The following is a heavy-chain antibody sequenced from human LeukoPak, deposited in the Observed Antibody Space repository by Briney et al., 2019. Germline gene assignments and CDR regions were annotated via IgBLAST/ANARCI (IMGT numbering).Heavy chain of an antibody. J-gene: IGHJ4*02. CDR2: INPNSGGT. CDR3: ARDFYYYDSSGTFDY. Sequence: ASVKVSCKASGYTFTGYYMHWVRQAPGQGREWMGWINPNSGGTNYAQKFQGRVTMTRDTSISTAYMELSRLRSDDTAVYYCARDFYYYDSSGTFDYWGQGTLVTVSS. D-gene: IGHD3-22*01. CDR1: GYTFTGYY. V-gene: IGHV1-2*02.